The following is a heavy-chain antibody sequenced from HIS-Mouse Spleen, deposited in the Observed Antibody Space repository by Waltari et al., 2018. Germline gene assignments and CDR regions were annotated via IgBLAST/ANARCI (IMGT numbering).Heavy chain of an antibody. CDR2: IWYDGSNK. CDR3: AKDLGSYYYYYYGMDV. CDR1: GFTFSSYG. V-gene: IGHV3-33*06. J-gene: IGHJ6*02. Sequence: QVQLVESGGGVVQPGRSLRLSCAASGFTFSSYGMHWVRQAPGKGLEWVAVIWYDGSNKYYADSVKGRFTIPRDNSKNTLYLQMNSLRAEDTAVYYCAKDLGSYYYYYYGMDVWGQGTTVTVSS. D-gene: IGHD1-26*01.